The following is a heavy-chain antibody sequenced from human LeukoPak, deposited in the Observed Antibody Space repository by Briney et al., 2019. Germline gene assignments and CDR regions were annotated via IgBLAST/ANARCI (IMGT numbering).Heavy chain of an antibody. CDR2: IYSSGST. V-gene: IGHV4-4*07. D-gene: IGHD3-22*01. Sequence: TSETMSLTCTVSGGSSSNYYWSWIRQPAGKGLEWIGRIYSSGSTNYNPSLKSRVTMSVDTSKNQFSLRLSSVTAADAAVYYCERDYYYDSSGSLNDAFDIWGQGTMVTVSS. CDR3: ERDYYYDSSGSLNDAFDI. CDR1: GGSSSNYY. J-gene: IGHJ3*02.